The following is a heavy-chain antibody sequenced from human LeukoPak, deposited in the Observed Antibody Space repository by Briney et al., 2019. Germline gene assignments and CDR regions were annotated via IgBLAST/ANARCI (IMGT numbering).Heavy chain of an antibody. CDR1: GYTFTSYA. CDR2: INAGNGNT. D-gene: IGHD3-10*01. CDR3: ARAVLGRITMVRGPNNWFDP. V-gene: IGHV1-3*01. J-gene: IGHJ5*02. Sequence: ASVKVSCKASGYTFTSYAMHWVRQAPGQGLEWMGWINAGNGNTKYSQKFQGRVTITRDTSASTAYMELSSLRSEDTAVYYCARAVLGRITMVRGPNNWFDPWGQGTLVTVSS.